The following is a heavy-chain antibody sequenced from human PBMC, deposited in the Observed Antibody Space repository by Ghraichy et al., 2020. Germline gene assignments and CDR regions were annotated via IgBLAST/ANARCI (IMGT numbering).Heavy chain of an antibody. CDR2: ISGSGDST. V-gene: IGHV3-23*01. CDR3: ARGPNSRTTGGDH. Sequence: GGSLRLSCAASGFTFSSYAMNWVRQAPGEGLEWVSAISGSGDSTYYADSMKGRFTISRDNSRNTLYLQMSSLRAEDTAVYYCARGPNSRTTGGDHWGQGTLVTVSS. J-gene: IGHJ4*02. D-gene: IGHD4-17*01. CDR1: GFTFSSYA.